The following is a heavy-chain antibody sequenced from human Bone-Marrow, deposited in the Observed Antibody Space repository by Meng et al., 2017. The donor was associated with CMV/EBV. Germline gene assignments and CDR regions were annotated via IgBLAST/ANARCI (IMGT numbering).Heavy chain of an antibody. V-gene: IGHV3-NL1*01. CDR1: GFTFSSYG. CDR3: ATTYSSGSSGGFSFEY. Sequence: GESLKISCAASGFTFSSYGMHWVRQAPGKGLEWVSVIYSGGSTYYADSVKGRFTISRDNSKNTLYLQMNSLRAEDTAVYYCATTYSSGSSGGFSFEYWGHGPRVTGSS. CDR2: IYSGGST. D-gene: IGHD6-19*01. J-gene: IGHJ4*01.